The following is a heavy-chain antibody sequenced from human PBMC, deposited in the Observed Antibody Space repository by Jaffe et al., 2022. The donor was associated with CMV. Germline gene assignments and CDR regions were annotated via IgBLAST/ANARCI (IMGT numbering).Heavy chain of an antibody. Sequence: EVQLVESGGGLVKPGGSLRLSCAASGFTFSSYSMNWVRQAPGKGLEWVSSISSSSSYIYYADSVKGRFTISRDNAKNSLYLQMNSLRAEDTAVYYCARVRDIVVVVDGPDYGMDVWGQGTTVTVSS. CDR1: GFTFSSYS. J-gene: IGHJ6*02. CDR2: ISSSSSYI. V-gene: IGHV3-21*01. CDR3: ARVRDIVVVVDGPDYGMDV. D-gene: IGHD2-15*01.